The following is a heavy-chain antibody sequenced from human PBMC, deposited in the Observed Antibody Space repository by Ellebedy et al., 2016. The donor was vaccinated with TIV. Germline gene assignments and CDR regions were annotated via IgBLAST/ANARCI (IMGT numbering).Heavy chain of an antibody. CDR2: IYPGDSDT. J-gene: IGHJ6*03. D-gene: IGHD2/OR15-2a*01. V-gene: IGHV5-51*01. CDR1: GYSFSTYW. Sequence: GESLKISCKGSGYSFSTYWIGWVRQMPGKGLEWMGIIYPGDSDTRYSPSFQGQVCISVDKSISTAYLQWSSLKASDTAIYYCARPNMGYYYMDAWGQGTTVIVSS. CDR3: ARPNMGYYYMDA.